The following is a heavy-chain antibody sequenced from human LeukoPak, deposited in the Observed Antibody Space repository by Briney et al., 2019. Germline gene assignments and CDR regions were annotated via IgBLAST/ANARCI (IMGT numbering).Heavy chain of an antibody. V-gene: IGHV4-34*01. CDR2: INHSGST. CDR1: GGSFSGYY. CDR3: ARAYGDYRYYYYYMDV. Sequence: SETLSLTCAVFGGSFSGYYWSWIRQRPGKGLEWIGEINHSGSTNYNPSLKSRVTISVDTSKNQFSLRVSSVTAADTAVYYCARAYGDYRYYYYYMDVWGKGTTDTVSS. J-gene: IGHJ6*03. D-gene: IGHD4-17*01.